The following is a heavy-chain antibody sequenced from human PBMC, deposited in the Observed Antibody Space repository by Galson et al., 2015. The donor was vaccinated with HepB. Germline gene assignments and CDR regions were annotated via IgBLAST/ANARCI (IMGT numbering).Heavy chain of an antibody. Sequence: SLRLSCAASGFTFSSYDMNWVRQAPGKGLEWVSYISSSGSTIYYADSVKGRFTISRDNAKNSLYLQMNSLRAEDTAVYYCAQGVGSAFDIWGQGTMVTVSS. CDR3: AQGVGSAFDI. CDR1: GFTFSSYD. V-gene: IGHV3-48*03. J-gene: IGHJ3*02. D-gene: IGHD3-16*01. CDR2: ISSSGSTI.